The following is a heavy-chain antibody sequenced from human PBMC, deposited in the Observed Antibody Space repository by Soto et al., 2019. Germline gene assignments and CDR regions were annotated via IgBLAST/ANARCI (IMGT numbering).Heavy chain of an antibody. Sequence: GGSLRLSCAASGFAFSGYAIHWVRQAPGKGLEWMALISHDGGIKYYADSVKGRFTISRDNSRNTLYLQMNSLRAEDTAVYYCAKDHGGNYGDYVWDLLYYFDYWGQGTLVTVSS. D-gene: IGHD4-17*01. J-gene: IGHJ4*02. CDR3: AKDHGGNYGDYVWDLLYYFDY. V-gene: IGHV3-30-3*01. CDR1: GFAFSGYA. CDR2: ISHDGGIK.